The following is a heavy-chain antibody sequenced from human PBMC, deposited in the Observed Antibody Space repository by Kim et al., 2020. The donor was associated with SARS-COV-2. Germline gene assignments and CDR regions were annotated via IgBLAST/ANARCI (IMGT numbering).Heavy chain of an antibody. CDR3: ARGMGYCSGGSCAYYYYYGMDV. Sequence: SETLSLTCTVSGGSISSYYWSWIRQPPGKGLEWIGYIYYSGSTNYNPSLKSRVTISVDTSKNQFSLKLSSVTAADTAVYYCARGMGYCSGGSCAYYYYYGMDVWGQGTTVTVSS. V-gene: IGHV4-59*01. J-gene: IGHJ6*02. D-gene: IGHD2-15*01. CDR2: IYYSGST. CDR1: GGSISSYY.